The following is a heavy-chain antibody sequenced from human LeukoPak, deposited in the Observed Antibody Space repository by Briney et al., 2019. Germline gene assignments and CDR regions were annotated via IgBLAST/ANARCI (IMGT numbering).Heavy chain of an antibody. D-gene: IGHD3-22*01. CDR1: GFTFSSYS. V-gene: IGHV3-48*04. Sequence: GGSLRLSCAVSGFTFSSYSMNWVRQAPGKGLEWVSYISSSSSTIYYADSVKGRFTISRDNAKNSLYLQMNSLRAEDTAVYYCARDGAYDRVDFDYWGQGTLVTVSS. CDR3: ARDGAYDRVDFDY. CDR2: ISSSSSTI. J-gene: IGHJ4*02.